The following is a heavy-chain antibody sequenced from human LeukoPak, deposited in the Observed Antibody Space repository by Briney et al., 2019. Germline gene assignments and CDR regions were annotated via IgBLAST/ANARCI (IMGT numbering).Heavy chain of an antibody. V-gene: IGHV4-39*01. J-gene: IGHJ4*02. CDR2: IYYSGST. CDR1: GGSISSSSYY. CDR3: ARPIGWGIAAVGNGDY. D-gene: IGHD6-13*01. Sequence: SETLSLTCTVSGGSISSSSYYWGWIRQPPGKGLEWIGSIYYSGSTYYNPSLKSRVTISVDTSKNQFSLKLSSVTAADTAVYYCARPIGWGIAAVGNGDYWGRGTLVTVSS.